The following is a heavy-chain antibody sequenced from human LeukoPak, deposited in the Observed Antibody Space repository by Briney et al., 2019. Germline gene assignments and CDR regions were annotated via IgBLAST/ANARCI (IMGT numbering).Heavy chain of an antibody. J-gene: IGHJ4*02. Sequence: ASVKVSCKASGYTFTGYYMHWVRQAPGQGLEWMGRINPNSGGTNYAQKFQGRVTMTRDTSISTAYMELSRLRSDDTAVYYCARVTRRSPYDSPDCWGQGTLVTVSS. D-gene: IGHD3-22*01. CDR1: GYTFTGYY. CDR2: INPNSGGT. V-gene: IGHV1-2*06. CDR3: ARVTRRSPYDSPDC.